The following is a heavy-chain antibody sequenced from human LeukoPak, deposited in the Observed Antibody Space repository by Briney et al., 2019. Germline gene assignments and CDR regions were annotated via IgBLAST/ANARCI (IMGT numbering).Heavy chain of an antibody. D-gene: IGHD2-21*02. J-gene: IGHJ1*01. Sequence: ASVKISCKVSGYTFTDYYMHWVQQAPGKGLEWMGLVDPEDGETIYAEKFQGRVTITADTSTDTAYMELSSLRSEDTAVYYCATAAHIVVVTATTWDFQHWGQGTLVTVSS. CDR2: VDPEDGET. V-gene: IGHV1-69-2*01. CDR1: GYTFTDYY. CDR3: ATAAHIVVVTATTWDFQH.